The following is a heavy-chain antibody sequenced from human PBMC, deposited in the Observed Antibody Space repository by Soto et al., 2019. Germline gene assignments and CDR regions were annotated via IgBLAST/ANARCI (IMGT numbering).Heavy chain of an antibody. J-gene: IGHJ5*02. CDR1: GFTFRSYW. CDR2: INSDGSST. V-gene: IGHV3-74*01. CDR3: ASGGSSLNFDP. Sequence: PGGSLRLSCAASGFTFRSYWMQWVRQAPGKGLVWVSWINSDGSSTSYADSVKGRFTISRDNAKNTLYLQMNSLRAEDTAVYYCASGGSSLNFDPWGKGTLVTVS. D-gene: IGHD6-6*01.